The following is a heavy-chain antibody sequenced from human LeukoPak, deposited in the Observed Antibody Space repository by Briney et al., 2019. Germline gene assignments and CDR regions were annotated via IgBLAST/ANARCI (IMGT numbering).Heavy chain of an antibody. CDR1: GYTLTDYY. CDR2: TNPTSGDT. J-gene: IGHJ4*02. Sequence: ASVKVSCKASGYTLTDYYIHWVRQAPGHGLEWMGWTNPTSGDTNYAQRFQGRVTMTRDTSTSTAYMELSGLRSDDTAIYYCARGVVYYRLDFWGQGALVAVSS. V-gene: IGHV1-2*02. CDR3: ARGVVYYRLDF. D-gene: IGHD3-22*01.